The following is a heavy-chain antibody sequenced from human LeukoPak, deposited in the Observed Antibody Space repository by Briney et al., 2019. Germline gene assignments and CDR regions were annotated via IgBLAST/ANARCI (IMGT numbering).Heavy chain of an antibody. Sequence: ASVNVSCKAPRFTFTSSAMQWVRQARGQRLEWIGWIVVGSGNTNYAQKFQERVTITRDMSTSTAYMELSSLRSEDTAVYYCAAADVWFGELLLDYWGQGTLVTVSS. J-gene: IGHJ4*02. V-gene: IGHV1-58*02. CDR2: IVVGSGNT. CDR1: RFTFTSSA. CDR3: AAADVWFGELLLDY. D-gene: IGHD3-10*01.